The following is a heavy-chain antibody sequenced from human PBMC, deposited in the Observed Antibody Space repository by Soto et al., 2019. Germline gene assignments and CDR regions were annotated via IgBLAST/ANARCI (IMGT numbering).Heavy chain of an antibody. CDR3: ARGRSGSPLYYFDY. CDR1: GYSFTNYW. J-gene: IGHJ4*02. V-gene: IGHV5-51*01. Sequence: PGESLTISCKGSGYSFTNYWIGWVRQMPGKGLEWMGIIYAGDSDTRYSPSFQGQVTISADKSIDTAFLQWSSLKASDTAMYFCARGRSGSPLYYFDYWGQGTLVTVSS. CDR2: IYAGDSDT. D-gene: IGHD3-3*01.